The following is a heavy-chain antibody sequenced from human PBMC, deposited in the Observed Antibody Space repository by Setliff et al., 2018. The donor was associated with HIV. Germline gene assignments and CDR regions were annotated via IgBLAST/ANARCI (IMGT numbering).Heavy chain of an antibody. Sequence: GGSLRLSCAASGFTFSNAWMSWVRQAPGKGLEWVARIKTKADGETTDYAAPVTGRFTISRDDSKNTLYLQLNSLKTEDTAVYYCTTESSGWYGYYYYMDVWGKGTTVTVSS. V-gene: IGHV3-15*01. D-gene: IGHD6-19*01. CDR2: IKTKADGETT. CDR3: TTESSGWYGYYYYMDV. J-gene: IGHJ6*03. CDR1: GFTFSNAW.